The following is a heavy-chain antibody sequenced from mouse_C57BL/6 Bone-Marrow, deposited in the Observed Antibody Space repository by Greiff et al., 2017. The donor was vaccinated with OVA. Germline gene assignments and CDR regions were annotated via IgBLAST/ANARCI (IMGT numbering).Heavy chain of an antibody. J-gene: IGHJ3*01. V-gene: IGHV1-55*01. CDR2: IYPGSGST. CDR1: GYTFTSYW. Sequence: QVQLQQPGAELVKPGASVKMSCKASGYTFTSYWITWVKQRPGQGLEWIGDIYPGSGSTNYNEKFKSKATLTVDTSSSTAYMQLSSLTSEDSAVYYCARPLYYYGSSIAYWGQGTLVTVSA. D-gene: IGHD1-1*01. CDR3: ARPLYYYGSSIAY.